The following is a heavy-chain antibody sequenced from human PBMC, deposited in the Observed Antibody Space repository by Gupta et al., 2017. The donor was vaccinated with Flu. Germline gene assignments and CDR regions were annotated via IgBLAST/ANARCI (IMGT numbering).Heavy chain of an antibody. CDR2: ITSMNSYI. V-gene: IGHV3-21*02. CDR1: GFTFDNYN. J-gene: IGHJ4*02. Sequence: EVQLVESGGGLVRPGGSLRISCAASGFTFDNYNMNWVRQAPGKGLEWVSSITSMNSYIYYADSVRGRFTISRDNAKNSLFLQMTSLRAEDTAVYYCARDRGLFSDSSGFSHWGQGTLVTVSS. D-gene: IGHD3-22*01. CDR3: ARDRGLFSDSSGFSH.